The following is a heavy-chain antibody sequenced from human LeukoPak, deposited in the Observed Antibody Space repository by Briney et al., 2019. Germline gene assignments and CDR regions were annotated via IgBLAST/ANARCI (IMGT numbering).Heavy chain of an antibody. Sequence: GGSLRLSCAASGFTFDDYGMSWVRQAPGKGLEWVSGINWNGGSTGYADSVKGRFTIPRDNAKNSLYLQMNSLRAEDTALYYCARTYSSSWLYYFDYWGQGTLVTVSS. CDR1: GFTFDDYG. J-gene: IGHJ4*02. CDR2: INWNGGST. V-gene: IGHV3-20*04. CDR3: ARTYSSSWLYYFDY. D-gene: IGHD6-13*01.